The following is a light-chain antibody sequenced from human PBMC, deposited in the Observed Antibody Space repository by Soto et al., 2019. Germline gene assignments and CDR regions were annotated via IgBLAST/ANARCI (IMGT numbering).Light chain of an antibody. CDR1: QSISNF. CDR3: QQYGRSPGLFT. V-gene: IGKV1-39*01. CDR2: AAS. Sequence: IQLTQSPSSLSTSVGDSVTITCRASQSISNFLNWYQHKPGKAPDLLIYAASTLFSGVPSRFRGSGSGTDFTLTITSLQPEDFAVYYCQQYGRSPGLFTFGPGTKVDIK. J-gene: IGKJ3*01.